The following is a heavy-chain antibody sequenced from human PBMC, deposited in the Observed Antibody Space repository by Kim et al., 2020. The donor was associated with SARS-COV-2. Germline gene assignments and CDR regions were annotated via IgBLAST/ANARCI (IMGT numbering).Heavy chain of an antibody. V-gene: IGHV4-34*01. D-gene: IGHD7-27*01. CDR2: INHSGST. CDR1: GGSFSGYY. CDR3: ARGRGSNRDFDY. J-gene: IGHJ4*02. Sequence: SETLSLTCAVYGGSFSGYYWSWIRQPPGKGLEWIGEINHSGSTNYNPSLKSRVTISVDTSKNQFSLKLSSVTAADTAVYYCARGRGSNRDFDYWGQGTLV.